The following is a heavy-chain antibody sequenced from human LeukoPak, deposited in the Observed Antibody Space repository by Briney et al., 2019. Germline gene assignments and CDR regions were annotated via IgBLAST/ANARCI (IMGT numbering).Heavy chain of an antibody. V-gene: IGHV1-2*02. CDR1: GYTFTAYY. D-gene: IGHD1-26*01. CDR3: ARAGSGSYYLHYFDY. J-gene: IGHJ4*02. CDR2: INPNSGGT. Sequence: ASVKVSCKASGYTFTAYYMHWVRQAPGQGLEWMGWINPNSGGTNYAQKFQGRVTMTRDTSISTAYMELTRLRSDDPAVYYCARAGSGSYYLHYFDYWGQEALVTVSS.